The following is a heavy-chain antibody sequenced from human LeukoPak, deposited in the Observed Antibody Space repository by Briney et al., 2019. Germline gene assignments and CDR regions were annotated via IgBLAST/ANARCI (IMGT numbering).Heavy chain of an antibody. D-gene: IGHD6-6*01. CDR3: AKDEGVGSWGNTWGLIY. V-gene: IGHV3-33*06. Sequence: PGGSLRLSCAASGFTFSNYGIHWVRQAPGKGLEWVAVIWYDGSKKYYADSVKGRFTISRDNSKNTLDLQMNSLRVEDTAVYYCAKDEGVGSWGNTWGLIYWGQGSLVTVSS. J-gene: IGHJ4*02. CDR2: IWYDGSKK. CDR1: GFTFSNYG.